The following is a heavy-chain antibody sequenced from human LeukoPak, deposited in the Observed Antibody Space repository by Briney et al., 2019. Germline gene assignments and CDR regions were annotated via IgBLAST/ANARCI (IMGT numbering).Heavy chain of an antibody. Sequence: SETLSLTCTVSGGSISSSTYYWGWFRQPPGKGLEWIGSGYYSGATHYNTSLKSRVTISVDTSKNQFSLKLSSVTAADTAVYYCARALYQLREGDYYYYMDVWDTGTTVTVSS. D-gene: IGHD2-2*01. J-gene: IGHJ6*03. CDR3: ARALYQLREGDYYYYMDV. V-gene: IGHV4-39*07. CDR2: GYYSGAT. CDR1: GGSISSSTYY.